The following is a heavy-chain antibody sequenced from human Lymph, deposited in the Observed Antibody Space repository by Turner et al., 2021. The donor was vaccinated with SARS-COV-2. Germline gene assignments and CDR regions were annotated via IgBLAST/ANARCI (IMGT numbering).Heavy chain of an antibody. D-gene: IGHD3-22*01. V-gene: IGHV3-30*04. CDR2: ISYDGSDK. J-gene: IGHJ4*02. CDR3: ARDRDSSGWVDY. CDR1: GFTFSSYA. Sequence: QVQLVESGAGVVPPGRSLRLSCAASGFTFSSYAMHWVRQAPGKGLEWVEFISYDGSDKYYADSVKGRFTFSRDNSKNTLYLQMNSLRAEDTAVYYCARDRDSSGWVDYWGQGTLVTVSS.